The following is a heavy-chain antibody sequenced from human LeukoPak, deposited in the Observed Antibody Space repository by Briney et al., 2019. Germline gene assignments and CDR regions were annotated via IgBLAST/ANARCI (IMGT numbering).Heavy chain of an antibody. V-gene: IGHV4-59*01. D-gene: IGHD5-18*01. J-gene: IGHJ4*02. CDR2: ISNIGST. CDR3: TRDRSALDT. CDR1: GASISSYF. Sequence: SETLSLTCTVSGASISSYFWTWIRQSPGKGLEWIGYISNIGSTNYNPSLKSRVTISGDTSKNQFSLKLNSVTAADTAVYYCTRDRSALDTWGQGTLVTVSS.